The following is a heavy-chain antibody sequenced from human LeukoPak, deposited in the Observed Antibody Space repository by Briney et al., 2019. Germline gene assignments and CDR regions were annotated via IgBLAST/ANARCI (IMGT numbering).Heavy chain of an antibody. D-gene: IGHD2-2*01. CDR1: GGSISSYY. J-gene: IGHJ3*02. Sequence: SETLSLTCTVSGGSISSYYWSWIRKPPGKGVEWIGYIYYSGSTNYNPSLKSRVTISVDTSTIQFSLELSSVTAADTAVYYCARDGRIRGYCSSSCHSVDAFDIWGQGTMVTVSS. V-gene: IGHV4-59*01. CDR3: ARDGRIRGYCSSSCHSVDAFDI. CDR2: IYYSGST.